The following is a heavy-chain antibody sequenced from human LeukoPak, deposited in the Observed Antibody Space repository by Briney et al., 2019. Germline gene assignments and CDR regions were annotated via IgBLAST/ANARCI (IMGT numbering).Heavy chain of an antibody. CDR1: GGSISSSSYY. V-gene: IGHV4-39*01. J-gene: IGHJ4*02. Sequence: PSETLSLTCTVSGGSISSSSYYWGWIRQPPGKGLEWMGSIYYSGSTYYNPSLQSRVTVSVDTSKNQFSLKLTSVTAADTAVYYCARRRVGEFGYWGQGTLVTVSS. CDR3: ARRRVGEFGY. D-gene: IGHD3-10*01. CDR2: IYYSGST.